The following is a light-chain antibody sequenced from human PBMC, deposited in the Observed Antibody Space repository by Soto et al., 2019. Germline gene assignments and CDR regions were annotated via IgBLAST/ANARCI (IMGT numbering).Light chain of an antibody. CDR2: DVN. V-gene: IGLV2-11*01. Sequence: QSALTQPRSVSGSPGQSVTISCTGTSRDVGGYHTVSWYQQYSGKAPKFMIYDVNKRPSGVPDRFSGSKSGNTAFLTISGLQAEDEADYYGCSLAGHYPLVFGGGTKVHVL. CDR3: CSLAGHYPLV. J-gene: IGLJ2*01. CDR1: SRDVGGYHT.